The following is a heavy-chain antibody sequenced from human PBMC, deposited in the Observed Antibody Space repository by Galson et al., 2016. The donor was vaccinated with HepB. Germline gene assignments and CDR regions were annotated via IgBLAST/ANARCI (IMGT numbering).Heavy chain of an antibody. CDR3: ASHLGGSSLDPFDI. J-gene: IGHJ3*02. D-gene: IGHD3-16*01. Sequence: SLRLSCAASGFTLSTYVMSWVRQAPGKGLEWVSVSASGDITYYAHSVKGRFTISRDKSKNTLFLNMISLRAEDTASYYCASHLGGSSLDPFDIWGRGTMVTVAS. CDR2: SASGDIT. V-gene: IGHV3-23*01. CDR1: GFTLSTYV.